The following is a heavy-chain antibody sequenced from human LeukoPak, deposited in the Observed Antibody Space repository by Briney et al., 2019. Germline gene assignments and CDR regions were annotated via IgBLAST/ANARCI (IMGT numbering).Heavy chain of an antibody. CDR2: INHSVST. J-gene: IGHJ5*02. CDR1: GGSFSGYY. D-gene: IGHD5-18*01. V-gene: IGHV4-34*01. CDR3: ARGRRGLPLSWFDP. Sequence: SETLSLTCAVYGGSFSGYYWSWIRQPPGNGREWIGEINHSVSTNYNTSLKSRVTISVDTSKTPFSLKLSSVTAADTAVYYCARGRRGLPLSWFDPWGQGTLVTVSS.